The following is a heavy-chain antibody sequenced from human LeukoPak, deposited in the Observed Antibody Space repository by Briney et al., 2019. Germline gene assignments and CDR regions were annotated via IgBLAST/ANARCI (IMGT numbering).Heavy chain of an antibody. Sequence: GGSLRLSCAASGFTFSIYSMNWVRQAPAKGLEWVSSISSSSSYIYYADSVKGRFTISRDNAKNSLYLQMNSLRAEDTAVYYCARDQGHYYMDVWGKGTTVTVSS. CDR1: GFTFSIYS. CDR3: ARDQGHYYMDV. V-gene: IGHV3-21*01. CDR2: ISSSSSYI. J-gene: IGHJ6*03.